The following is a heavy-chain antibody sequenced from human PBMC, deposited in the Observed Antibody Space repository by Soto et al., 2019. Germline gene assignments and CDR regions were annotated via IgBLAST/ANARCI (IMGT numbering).Heavy chain of an antibody. V-gene: IGHV3-21*01. CDR3: ARSEYSRGWSNWLAP. J-gene: IGHJ5*02. CDR2: ISSSSSYI. CDR1: GFTFSSYS. Sequence: PGGSLRLSCAASGFTFSSYSMNWVRQAPGKGLEWVSSISSSSSYIYYADSVKGRFTISRDNAKNSLYLQMNSLRAEDTAVYYFARSEYSRGWSNWLAPWGQGTLVPVSS. D-gene: IGHD6-19*01.